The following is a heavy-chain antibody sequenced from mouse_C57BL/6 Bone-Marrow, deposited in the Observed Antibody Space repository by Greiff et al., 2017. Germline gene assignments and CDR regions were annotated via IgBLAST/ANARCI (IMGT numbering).Heavy chain of an antibody. CDR3: ARMGPYYFDY. D-gene: IGHD4-1*01. Sequence: QVQLQQSGAELVRPGTSVKVSCKASGYAFTNYLIEWVKQRPGQGLEWIGVINPGSGGTNYNEKFKGKATLTADTSSSTAYMQLSSLTSEDSAVYFCARMGPYYFDYWGQGTTLTVSS. CDR1: GYAFTNYL. V-gene: IGHV1-54*01. J-gene: IGHJ2*01. CDR2: INPGSGGT.